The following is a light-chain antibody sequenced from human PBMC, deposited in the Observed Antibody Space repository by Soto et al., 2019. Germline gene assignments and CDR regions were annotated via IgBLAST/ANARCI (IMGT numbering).Light chain of an antibody. CDR3: SSYINSSTLV. CDR1: SSDVGGYNF. CDR2: EDS. Sequence: QSALTQPASVSGSPGQSITISCTGTSSDVGGYNFVSWYQQHPGKAPKLMIYEDSNRPSGVSNRFSGSKSGNTASLTISGHQAEAEADYYGSSYINSSTLVFGGGTKLTVL. V-gene: IGLV2-14*01. J-gene: IGLJ3*02.